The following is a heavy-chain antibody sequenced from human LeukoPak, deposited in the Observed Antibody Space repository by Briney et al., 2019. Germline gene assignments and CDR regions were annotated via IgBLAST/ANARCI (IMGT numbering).Heavy chain of an antibody. CDR2: ISGSGGST. Sequence: GGSLRLSCAASGFTFDDYGMSWVRQAPGKGLEWVSAISGSGGSTYYADSVKGRFTISRDNAKNSLYLQMNSLRAEDTAVYYCARDLSGYDLGYYYMDVWGKGTTVTVSS. CDR1: GFTFDDYG. CDR3: ARDLSGYDLGYYYMDV. D-gene: IGHD5-12*01. J-gene: IGHJ6*03. V-gene: IGHV3-20*04.